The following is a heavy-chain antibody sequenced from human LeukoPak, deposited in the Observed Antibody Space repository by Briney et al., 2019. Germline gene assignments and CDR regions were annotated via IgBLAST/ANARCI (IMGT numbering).Heavy chain of an antibody. Sequence: PSETLSLTCTVSGGSISSYYWSWIRQPAGKGLEWIGRIYTSGSTNYNPSLKSRVTMSVDTSKNQFSLKLSSVTAADTAVYYCARGAKMITIFGVVPKYYFDYWGQGTLVTVSS. J-gene: IGHJ4*02. D-gene: IGHD3-3*01. V-gene: IGHV4-4*07. CDR1: GGSISSYY. CDR3: ARGAKMITIFGVVPKYYFDY. CDR2: IYTSGST.